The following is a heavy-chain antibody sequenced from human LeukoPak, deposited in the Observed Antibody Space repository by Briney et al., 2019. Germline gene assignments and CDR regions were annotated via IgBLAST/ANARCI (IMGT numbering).Heavy chain of an antibody. CDR2: ISGSGGST. D-gene: IGHD2-15*01. CDR3: AKPDCSGSSCYQFDC. V-gene: IGHV3-23*01. J-gene: IGHJ4*02. Sequence: PGGSLRLSCAASGFSFSTYWMSWVRQAPGKGLEWVSGISGSGGSTIYADSVKGRFTISRDNSKGTLHLQMDSLRAEDTAVYYCAKPDCSGSSCYQFDCWGQGTLVTVSS. CDR1: GFSFSTYW.